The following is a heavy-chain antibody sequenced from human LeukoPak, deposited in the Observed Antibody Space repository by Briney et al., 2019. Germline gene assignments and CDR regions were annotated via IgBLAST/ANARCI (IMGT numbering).Heavy chain of an antibody. CDR2: IKQDGSEK. CDR3: ARGAYYYED. CDR1: GFTFGSYW. Sequence: PGGSLRLSCAASGFTFGSYWMSWVRQAPGKGLEWVANIKQDGSEKYYVDSVKGRFTISRDNAKNSLYLQMNSLRAEDTAVYYCARGAYYYEDWGQGTLVTVSS. J-gene: IGHJ4*02. V-gene: IGHV3-7*01.